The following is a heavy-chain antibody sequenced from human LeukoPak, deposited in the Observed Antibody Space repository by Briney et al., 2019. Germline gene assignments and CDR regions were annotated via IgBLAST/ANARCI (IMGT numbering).Heavy chain of an antibody. J-gene: IGHJ4*02. CDR1: GFTFSTYS. V-gene: IGHV3-21*01. CDR3: AAAFGDGAFDY. D-gene: IGHD3-10*01. CDR2: ISSSSSYI. Sequence: AGGSLRPSCAASGFTFSTYSMNWVRQAPGKGLEWASYISSSSSYIYYADSVKGRFTISRDNAKNSLYLQMNSLRAEDTAVYYCAAAFGDGAFDYWGQGTLVTVSS.